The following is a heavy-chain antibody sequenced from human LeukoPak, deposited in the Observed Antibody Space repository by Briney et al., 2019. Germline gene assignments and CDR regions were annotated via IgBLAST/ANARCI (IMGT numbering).Heavy chain of an antibody. CDR3: ARGVFNAFDI. J-gene: IGHJ3*02. Sequence: GGSLRLSCAASGFTFSSYSMNWVRQAPGKGLEWVSSISSSSSYIYYADSVKGRFTISRDNAKNSLCLQMNSLRAEDTAVYYCARGVFNAFDIWGQGTMVTVSS. D-gene: IGHD3-10*02. CDR1: GFTFSSYS. CDR2: ISSSSSYI. V-gene: IGHV3-21*01.